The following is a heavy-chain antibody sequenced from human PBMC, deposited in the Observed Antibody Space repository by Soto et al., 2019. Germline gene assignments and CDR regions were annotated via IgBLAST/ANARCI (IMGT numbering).Heavy chain of an antibody. CDR1: GFTFSSYA. CDR3: ARDGEFRYSYGTYYFDY. V-gene: IGHV3-30-3*01. D-gene: IGHD5-18*01. J-gene: IGHJ4*02. CDR2: ISYDGSNK. Sequence: QVQLVESRGGVVQPGRSLRLSCAASGFTFSSYAMHWVRQAPGKGLEWVAVISYDGSNKYYADSVKGRFTISRDNSKNTLYLQMNSLRAEDTAVYYCARDGEFRYSYGTYYFDYWGQGTLVTVSS.